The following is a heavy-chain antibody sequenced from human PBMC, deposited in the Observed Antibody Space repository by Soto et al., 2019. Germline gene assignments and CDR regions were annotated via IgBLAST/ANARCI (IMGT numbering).Heavy chain of an antibody. CDR1: GYTFTSYG. V-gene: IGHV1-18*01. Sequence: ASVKVSCKASGYTFTSYGISWVRQAPGQGLEWMGWISAYNGNTNYAQKLQGGVTMTTDTSTSAAYMELRSLRSDDTAVYYCARGANLGELSSFDYWGQGTLVTVSS. D-gene: IGHD3-16*02. J-gene: IGHJ4*02. CDR3: ARGANLGELSSFDY. CDR2: ISAYNGNT.